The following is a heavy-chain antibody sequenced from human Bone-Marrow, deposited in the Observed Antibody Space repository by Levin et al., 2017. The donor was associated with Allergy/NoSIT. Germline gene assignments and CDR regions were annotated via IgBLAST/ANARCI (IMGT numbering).Heavy chain of an antibody. J-gene: IGHJ6*02. CDR2: ISWNSGSI. Sequence: SCAASGFTFDDYAMHWVRQAPGKGLEWVSGISWNSGSIGYADSVKGRFTISRDNAKNSLYLQMNSLRAEDTALYYCAKDMSVAAWSHLEDYYGMDVWGQGTTVTVSS. V-gene: IGHV3-9*01. CDR1: GFTFDDYA. CDR3: AKDMSVAAWSHLEDYYGMDV. D-gene: IGHD6-6*01.